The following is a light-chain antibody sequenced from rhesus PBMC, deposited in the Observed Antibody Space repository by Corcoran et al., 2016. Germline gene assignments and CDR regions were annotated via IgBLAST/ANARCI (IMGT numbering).Light chain of an antibody. CDR3: EHYYTTPWT. Sequence: DIQMTQSPSSLSASVGDRVTITCRASQAISNDLAWYQLKPGKTPKLLIYEASSLESGIPSRFSGSGSGTDFARTITSLQSEDFATYYCEHYYTTPWTFGQGTKVEIK. V-gene: IGKV1S17*01. J-gene: IGKJ2*01. CDR1: QAISND. CDR2: EAS.